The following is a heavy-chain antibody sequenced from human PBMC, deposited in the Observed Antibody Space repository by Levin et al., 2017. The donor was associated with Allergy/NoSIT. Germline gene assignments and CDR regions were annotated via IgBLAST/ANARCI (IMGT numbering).Heavy chain of an antibody. CDR3: ARRPSYYGSGSPFDY. CDR1: GYSFTSYW. CDR2: IYPGDSDT. J-gene: IGHJ4*02. V-gene: IGHV5-51*01. Sequence: GESLKISCKGSGYSFTSYWIGWVRQMPGKGLEWMGIIYPGDSDTRYSPSFQGQVTISADKSISTAYLQWSSLKASDTAMYYCARRPSYYGSGSPFDYWGQGTLVTVSS. D-gene: IGHD3-10*01.